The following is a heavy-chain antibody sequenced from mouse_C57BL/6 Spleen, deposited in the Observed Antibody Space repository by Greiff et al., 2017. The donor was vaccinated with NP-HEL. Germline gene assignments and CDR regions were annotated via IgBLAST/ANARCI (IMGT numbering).Heavy chain of an antibody. CDR3: ARDGSSRHWYFDV. Sequence: EVQVVESGGGLVKPGGSLKLSCAASGFTFSDYGMHWVRQAPEQGLEWVAYISSGSSTIYYADTVKGRFTISRDNAKNTLFLQMTSLRSEDTAMYYCARDGSSRHWYFDVWGTGTTVTVSS. CDR1: GFTFSDYG. D-gene: IGHD1-1*01. CDR2: ISSGSSTI. V-gene: IGHV5-17*01. J-gene: IGHJ1*03.